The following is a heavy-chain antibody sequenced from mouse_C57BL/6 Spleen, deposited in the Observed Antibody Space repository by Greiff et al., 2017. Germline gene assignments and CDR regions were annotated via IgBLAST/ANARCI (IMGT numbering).Heavy chain of an antibody. CDR2: IDPETGGT. V-gene: IGHV1-15*01. CDR3: TRTGYGRGWYFDV. Sequence: VKLQESGAELVRPGASVTLSCKASGYTFTDYEMHWVKQTPVHGLEWIGAIDPETGGTAYNQKFKGKAILTADKSSSTAYMELRSLTSEDSAVYYCTRTGYGRGWYFDVWGTGTTVTVSS. J-gene: IGHJ1*03. D-gene: IGHD2-2*01. CDR1: GYTFTDYE.